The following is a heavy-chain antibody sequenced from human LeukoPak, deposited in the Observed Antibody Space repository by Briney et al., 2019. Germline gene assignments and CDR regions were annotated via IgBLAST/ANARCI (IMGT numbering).Heavy chain of an antibody. V-gene: IGHV3-21*01. J-gene: IGHJ3*02. CDR2: ISSSSSYI. CDR1: GFTFSSYS. CDR3: ARAPGVYDAFDI. Sequence: GGSLRLSCAASGFTFSSYSMNWVRQAPGEGLEWVSSISSSSSYIYYADSVKGRFTISRDNAKNSLYLQMNSLRAEDTAVYYCARAPGVYDAFDIWGQGTMVTASS. D-gene: IGHD6-13*01.